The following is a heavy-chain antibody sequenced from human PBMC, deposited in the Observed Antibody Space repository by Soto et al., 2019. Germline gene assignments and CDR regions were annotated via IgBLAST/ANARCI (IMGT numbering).Heavy chain of an antibody. CDR3: AAGRTGGSYYGMDV. V-gene: IGHV1-58*01. CDR2: IVAGSGST. D-gene: IGHD2-2*01. Sequence: SVKVSCKVSGFTFSDSAVQWVRQARGQGLEWIGWIVAGSGSTNYAQKFQERVTITRDMSTSTAYMEVRSLRSEDTAVYYCAAGRTGGSYYGMDVWGQGTTVTVSS. J-gene: IGHJ6*02. CDR1: GFTFSDSA.